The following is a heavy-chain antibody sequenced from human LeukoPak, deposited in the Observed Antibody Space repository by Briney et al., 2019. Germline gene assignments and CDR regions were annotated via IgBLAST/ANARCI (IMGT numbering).Heavy chain of an antibody. J-gene: IGHJ1*01. CDR1: GYTFPGYY. D-gene: IGHD3-22*01. CDR2: INPNSGGT. V-gene: IGHV1-2*02. Sequence: ASVTVSCQASGYTFPGYYMHWVRPAPGQGLEWMGWINPNSGGTNYAQMCQGRVTMTRDTSISTAYMELSRLRSDDTAVYYCAREDYYDSSGYYKNKEYFQHWGQGSLVTVSS. CDR3: AREDYYDSSGYYKNKEYFQH.